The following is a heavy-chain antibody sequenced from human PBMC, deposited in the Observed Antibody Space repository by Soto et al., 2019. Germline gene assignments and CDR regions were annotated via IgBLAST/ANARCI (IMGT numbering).Heavy chain of an antibody. CDR3: ARLKNYYYGMDV. Sequence: PSETLSLTCTVSGGSISSYYWSWIRQPPGKGLQCIGSIYYSGSTNYNPSLKSRVTISVDTSTNQFSLKLSSVTAADTAVYYCARLKNYYYGMDVWGQGTTVTVSS. J-gene: IGHJ6*02. V-gene: IGHV4-59*08. CDR1: GGSISSYY. CDR2: IYYSGST.